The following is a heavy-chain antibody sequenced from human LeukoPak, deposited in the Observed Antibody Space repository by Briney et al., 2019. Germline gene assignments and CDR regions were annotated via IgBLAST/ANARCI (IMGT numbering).Heavy chain of an antibody. J-gene: IGHJ4*02. V-gene: IGHV4-59*01. CDR2: IFYSGST. CDR3: ARVASSVMDY. D-gene: IGHD3-16*01. Sequence: SETLSLTCTVSGGSISGYNWSWIRRPPGKGLEWTGYIFYSGSTNYNPSLKSRVTMSVDTSKNQFSLKLSSVTAADTAVYYCARVASSVMDYWGQGILVTVSS. CDR1: GGSISGYN.